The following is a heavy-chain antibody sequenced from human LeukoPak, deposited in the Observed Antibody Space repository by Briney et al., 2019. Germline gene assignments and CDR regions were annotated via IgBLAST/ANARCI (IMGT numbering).Heavy chain of an antibody. CDR1: GYSSTSYW. J-gene: IGHJ4*02. D-gene: IGHD3-22*01. CDR2: IYPGDSDT. V-gene: IGHV5-51*01. Sequence: GESLKISCKGSGYSSTSYWIGWVRQMPGKGLEWMGIIYPGDSDTRYSPSFQGQVTISADKSISTAYLQWSSLKASDTAMYYCARSTDSSGYPFDYWGQGTLVTVSS. CDR3: ARSTDSSGYPFDY.